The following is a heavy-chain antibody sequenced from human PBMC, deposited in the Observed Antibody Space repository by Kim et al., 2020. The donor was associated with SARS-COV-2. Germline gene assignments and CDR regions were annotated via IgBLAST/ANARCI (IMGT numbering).Heavy chain of an antibody. V-gene: IGHV3-74*01. Sequence: GGSLRLSCAASGFIFSTYTMHWVRQGPGKGLLWVSRINSDGSTTTYADSVKGRFTFSRDNAKNTLYLQMNSLRDEDTAVYYCARANNHAYDYWGQGTLVTVSS. D-gene: IGHD3-16*01. CDR1: GFIFSTYT. J-gene: IGHJ4*02. CDR3: ARANNHAYDY. CDR2: INSDGSTT.